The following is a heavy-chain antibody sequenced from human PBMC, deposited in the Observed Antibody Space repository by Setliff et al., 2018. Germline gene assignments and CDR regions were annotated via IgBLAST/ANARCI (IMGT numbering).Heavy chain of an antibody. J-gene: IGHJ4*02. V-gene: IGHV4-34*01. Sequence: PSETLSLTCAAYGGTFSDYYWTWIRQPPGKGLEWVGEINHRGSTNYNPSLKSRVTISVDTSKDQFSLKVISMIAADTAVYYCARGRNIAARLLDSWGQGTLVTVSS. CDR2: INHRGST. D-gene: IGHD6-6*01. CDR1: GGTFSDYY. CDR3: ARGRNIAARLLDS.